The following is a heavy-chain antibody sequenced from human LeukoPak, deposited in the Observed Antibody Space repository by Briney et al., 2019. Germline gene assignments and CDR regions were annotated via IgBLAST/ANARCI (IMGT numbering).Heavy chain of an antibody. J-gene: IGHJ5*02. CDR3: ARGGDFWSGYYDDWFDP. V-gene: IGHV3-7*01. Sequence: GGSLRLSCAASGFTFSSYWMSWVRQAPGKGLEWVANIKQDGSEKYYVDSVKGRFTISRDNAKNSLYLQMNSLRAEDTAVYYCARGGDFWSGYYDDWFDPWGQGTLVTVSS. CDR1: GFTFSSYW. D-gene: IGHD3-3*01. CDR2: IKQDGSEK.